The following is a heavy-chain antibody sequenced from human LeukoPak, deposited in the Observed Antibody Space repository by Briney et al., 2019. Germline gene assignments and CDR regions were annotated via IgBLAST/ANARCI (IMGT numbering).Heavy chain of an antibody. J-gene: IGHJ6*04. Sequence: PGGSLRLSCAASGFTFSSYSVNWVRQAPGKGLEWVSSISSSSSYIYYADSVKGRFTISRDNAKNSLYLQMNSLRAEDTAVYYCARVQRYCSGGSCYDYYYYGMDVWGKGTTVTVSS. CDR3: ARVQRYCSGGSCYDYYYYGMDV. CDR2: ISSSSSYI. D-gene: IGHD2-15*01. V-gene: IGHV3-21*01. CDR1: GFTFSSYS.